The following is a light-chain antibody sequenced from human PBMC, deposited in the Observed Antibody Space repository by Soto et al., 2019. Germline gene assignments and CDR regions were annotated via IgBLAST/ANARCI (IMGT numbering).Light chain of an antibody. CDR2: KAS. J-gene: IGKJ1*01. CDR1: QTISSW. CDR3: QQYYSYPS. V-gene: IGKV1-5*03. Sequence: DIPITQSPPTLSGSVGARVTITCRASQTISSWLAWYQQKPGTAPNLLIYKASTLKSGVPSRLSGSGSGTDFTLTISCMQSEDFATDDCQQYYSYPSFGQGTKVDI.